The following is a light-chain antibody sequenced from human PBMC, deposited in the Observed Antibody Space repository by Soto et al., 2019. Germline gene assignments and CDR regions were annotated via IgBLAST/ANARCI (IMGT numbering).Light chain of an antibody. CDR2: EGS. Sequence: QSVLTQPASVSGSPGQSIIISCTGTSSDVGTYNLVSWYQQYPAKAPKLMIYEGSTRPSAVSNRFSGSQSGNAASLTISGLQAEDEADYYCCSYAGSGTYVFGSGTKVTVL. V-gene: IGLV2-23*01. CDR3: CSYAGSGTYV. J-gene: IGLJ1*01. CDR1: SSDVGTYNL.